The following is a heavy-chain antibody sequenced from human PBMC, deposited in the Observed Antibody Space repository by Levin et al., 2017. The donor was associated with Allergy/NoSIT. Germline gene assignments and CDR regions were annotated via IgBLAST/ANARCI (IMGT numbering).Heavy chain of an antibody. D-gene: IGHD3-3*01. CDR1: GFTFSSYW. Sequence: GESLKISCAASGFTFSSYWMHWVRQAPGKRLVWVSRINTDDSRTSASYADFVKGRFTISRDNAKKMVYMQMNSLRAEDTGVYYCARGRGPYDGDFDYWGQGNLVTVSS. V-gene: IGHV3-74*01. J-gene: IGHJ4*02. CDR2: INTDDSRT. CDR3: ARGRGPYDGDFDY.